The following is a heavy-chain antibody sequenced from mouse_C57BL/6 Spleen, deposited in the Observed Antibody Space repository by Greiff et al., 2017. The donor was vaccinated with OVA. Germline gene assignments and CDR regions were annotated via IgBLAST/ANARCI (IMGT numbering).Heavy chain of an antibody. CDR1: GYTFTDYE. CDR3: TPSTSWFAY. CDR2: IDPGTGGT. V-gene: IGHV1-15*01. Sequence: VKLQQSGAELVRPGASVTLSCKASGYTFTDYEMHWVKQTPVHGLEWIGAIDPGTGGTAYTQKFTGKAILTADKSSSTAYMELRSLTSEDSAVYYCTPSTSWFAYWGQGTLVTVSA. D-gene: IGHD4-1*02. J-gene: IGHJ3*01.